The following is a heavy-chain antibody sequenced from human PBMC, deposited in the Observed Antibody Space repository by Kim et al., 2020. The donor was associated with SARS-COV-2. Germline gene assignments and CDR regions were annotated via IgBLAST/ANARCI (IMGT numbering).Heavy chain of an antibody. V-gene: IGHV4-4*02. CDR2: SGNT. J-gene: IGHJ5*02. CDR3: ARETGIS. Sequence: SGNTNYTPSLKSRVTISVDKSKNQFSLKLSSVTAADTAVYYCARETGISWGQGTLVTVSS.